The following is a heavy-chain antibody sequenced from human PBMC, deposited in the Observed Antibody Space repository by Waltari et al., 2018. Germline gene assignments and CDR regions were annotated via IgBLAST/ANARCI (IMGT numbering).Heavy chain of an antibody. CDR2: VDPEEGET. CDR3: VRGPRVAAAGLDY. CDR1: RYTFTDYY. Sequence: EAQLVQSGAEVKKPGATVKISCKGSRYTFTDYYIHWVQQAPEKGLDWMGLVDPEEGETVYAEKFQGRVTISADTSTDTTHMERSSLRSEDTAVYYCVRGPRVAAAGLDYWGQGTLVTVSS. D-gene: IGHD6-13*01. V-gene: IGHV1-69-2*01. J-gene: IGHJ4*02.